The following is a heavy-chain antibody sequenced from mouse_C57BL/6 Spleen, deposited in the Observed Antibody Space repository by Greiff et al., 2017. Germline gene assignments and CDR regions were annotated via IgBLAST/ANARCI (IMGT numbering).Heavy chain of an antibody. V-gene: IGHV3-6*01. CDR3: ARDDDGYYGWFAY. D-gene: IGHD2-3*01. CDR1: GYSITSGYY. J-gene: IGHJ3*01. Sequence: EVKLMESGPGLVKPSQSLSLTCSVTGYSITSGYYWNWIRQFPGNKLEWMGYISYDGSNNYNPSLKNRISITRDTSKNQFFLKLNSVTTEDTATYYCARDDDGYYGWFAYWGQGTLVTVSA. CDR2: ISYDGSN.